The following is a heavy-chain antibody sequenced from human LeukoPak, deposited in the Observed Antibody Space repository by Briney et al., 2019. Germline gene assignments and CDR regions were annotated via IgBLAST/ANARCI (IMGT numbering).Heavy chain of an antibody. D-gene: IGHD3-3*01. V-gene: IGHV4-59*01. J-gene: IGHJ6*02. CDR1: DGSINSYY. CDR3: ARGTSGYYYYGLDV. CDR2: VYYSGST. Sequence: SETLPLTCTVSDGSINSYYWSWIRQPPGKGLEWIGYVYYSGSTNYNPSLKSRVTISIDSSKNQFSLNLTSVTAEDTAVYSCARGTSGYYYYGLDVWGQGTTVTVSS.